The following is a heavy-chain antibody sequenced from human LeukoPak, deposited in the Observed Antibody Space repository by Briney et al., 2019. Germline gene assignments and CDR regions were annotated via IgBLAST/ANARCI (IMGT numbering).Heavy chain of an antibody. CDR1: GFTFSNCA. V-gene: IGHV3-23*01. D-gene: IGHD2-2*01. J-gene: IGHJ4*02. Sequence: TGGSLRLSCAASGFTFSNCAMTWVRQAPGKGLEWVSSISDSAGATYYADSVRGRFTISRDNSGSTLYLQMNSLRADDTAVCYCAKGGSTAWTAVDYWGQGTLVTVSS. CDR2: ISDSAGAT. CDR3: AKGGSTAWTAVDY.